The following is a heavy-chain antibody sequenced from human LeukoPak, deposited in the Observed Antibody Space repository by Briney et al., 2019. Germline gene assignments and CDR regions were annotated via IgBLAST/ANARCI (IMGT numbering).Heavy chain of an antibody. D-gene: IGHD4-17*01. CDR3: ARDGDYAED. J-gene: IGHJ4*02. CDR2: IYHSGST. V-gene: IGHV4-30-2*01. Sequence: SETLSLTCTVSGYSISSGGYYWSWIRQPPGKGLEWIGYIYHSGSTYYNPSLKSRVTISVDRSKNQFSLKLSSVTAADTAVYYCARDGDYAEDWGQGTLVTVSS. CDR1: GYSISSGGYY.